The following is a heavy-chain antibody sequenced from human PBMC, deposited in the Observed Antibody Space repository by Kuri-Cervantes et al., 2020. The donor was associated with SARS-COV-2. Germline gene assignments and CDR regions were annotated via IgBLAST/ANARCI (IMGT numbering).Heavy chain of an antibody. CDR2: IYHIGST. Sequence: LTLSCAVAGYSISSGYYWCWIRQPPGKGLECIGSIYHIGSTYYNPSLKSRVTISVDTSKNQSSLKLSSVIAADTAVYYCAGFLKGIVGGKKYYFDYWGQGTLVTVSS. D-gene: IGHD3-16*01. V-gene: IGHV4-38-2*01. CDR3: AGFLKGIVGGKKYYFDY. CDR1: GYSISSGYY. J-gene: IGHJ4*02.